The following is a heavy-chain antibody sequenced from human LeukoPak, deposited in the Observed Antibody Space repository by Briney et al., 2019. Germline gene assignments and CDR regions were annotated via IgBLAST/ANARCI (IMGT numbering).Heavy chain of an antibody. D-gene: IGHD1-1*01. CDR2: ISGNGIST. CDR3: AKEPSWNYYYYYSMDV. V-gene: IGHV3-23*01. CDR1: GFTFTSYA. Sequence: GGSLRLSCAASGFTFTSYAMSWVRQAPGKGPEWVSGISGNGISTYYADSVKGRFTISRDNSKSTLYLQMDSLRADDTAVYYCAKEPSWNYYYYYSMDVWGKGTTVTVSS. J-gene: IGHJ6*03.